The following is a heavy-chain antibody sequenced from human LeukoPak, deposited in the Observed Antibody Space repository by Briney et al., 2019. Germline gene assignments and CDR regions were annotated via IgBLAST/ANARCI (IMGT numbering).Heavy chain of an antibody. CDR2: ISYRGST. J-gene: IGHJ4*02. Sequence: SETLSLTCTVSGGSISSFCWSWIRQPPGKGLEWIGFISYRGSTNYNPSLKSRVTISLDTSKKQFSLKLSSVTAADTAVFYCAGGDSSGWTDFDYWGQGTLVTVSS. CDR1: GGSISSFC. CDR3: AGGDSSGWTDFDY. D-gene: IGHD6-19*01. V-gene: IGHV4-59*08.